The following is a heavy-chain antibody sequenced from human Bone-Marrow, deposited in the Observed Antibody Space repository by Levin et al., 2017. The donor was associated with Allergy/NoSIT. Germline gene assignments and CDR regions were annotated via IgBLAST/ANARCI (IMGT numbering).Heavy chain of an antibody. J-gene: IGHJ6*02. CDR2: IWYDGSNK. Sequence: PGGSLRLSCAASGFTFSSYGMHWVRQAPGKGLEWVAVIWYDGSNKYYADSVKGRFTISRDNSKNTLYLQMNSLRAEDTAVYYCARDRAITPRFYTLRFLESRVCRGMDVWGQGTTVTVSS. CDR3: ARDRAITPRFYTLRFLESRVCRGMDV. V-gene: IGHV3-33*01. D-gene: IGHD3-3*01. CDR1: GFTFSSYG.